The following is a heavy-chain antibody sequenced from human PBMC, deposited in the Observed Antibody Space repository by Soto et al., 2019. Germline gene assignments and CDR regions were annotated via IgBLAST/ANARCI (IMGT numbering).Heavy chain of an antibody. V-gene: IGHV3-66*01. CDR2: IYSGGST. D-gene: IGHD3-10*01. CDR1: GFTVSSNY. CDR3: AKEWFGELPNTKNYYYYMDV. Sequence: EVQLVESGGGLVQPGGSLRLSCAASGFTVSSNYMSWVRQAPGKGLEWVSVIYSGGSTYYADSVKGRFTISRDNSKNTLYLQMNSLRAEDTAVYYCAKEWFGELPNTKNYYYYMDVWGKGTTVTVSS. J-gene: IGHJ6*03.